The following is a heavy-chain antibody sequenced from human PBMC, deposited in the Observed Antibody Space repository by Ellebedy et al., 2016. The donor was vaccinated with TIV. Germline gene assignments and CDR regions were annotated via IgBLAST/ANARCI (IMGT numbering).Heavy chain of an antibody. Sequence: GESLKISCKGSGYTFTSYWITWVRQLPGKGLEWMGRIDPSDSYTNYSPSFQGHVTISADKSISTAYLQWSSLKASDTAMYYCARRGDWFDPWGQGTLVTVSS. D-gene: IGHD1-26*01. J-gene: IGHJ5*02. CDR3: ARRGDWFDP. CDR1: GYTFTSYW. V-gene: IGHV5-10-1*01. CDR2: IDPSDSYT.